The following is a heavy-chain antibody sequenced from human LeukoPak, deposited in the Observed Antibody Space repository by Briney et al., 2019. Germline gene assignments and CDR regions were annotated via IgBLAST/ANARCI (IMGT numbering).Heavy chain of an antibody. J-gene: IGHJ4*02. CDR2: INPNDGST. CDR3: ARARGYSGYHPIDY. CDR1: GYTFTSYF. V-gene: IGHV1-46*01. D-gene: IGHD5-12*01. Sequence: ASVKVSCKASGYTFTSYFMHWVRQAPGLGLEWMGTINPNDGSTSYAQNFQGRVTMTRDTSTSTVYMELSSLRSEVTAVYYCARARGYSGYHPIDYWGQGTLVTVSS.